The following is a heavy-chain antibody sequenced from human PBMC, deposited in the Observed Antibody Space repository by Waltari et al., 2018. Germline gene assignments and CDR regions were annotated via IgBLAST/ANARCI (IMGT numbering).Heavy chain of an antibody. D-gene: IGHD5-12*01. CDR3: ARGYSRDGYNSGLAY. Sequence: QVQLVQSGAEVKKPGSSVQVSCKASGDTFSNYAISWVRQAPGQGLGWVGQGRGRGLGWRGGIVPIEDIPHYAQGIKGVVTIPAEDATSTVHMEWSSLTSENTAMYYCARGYSRDGYNSGLAYWGQGSLVTVSS. V-gene: IGHV1-69*01. CDR1: GDTFSNYA. J-gene: IGHJ4*02. CDR2: IVPIEDIP.